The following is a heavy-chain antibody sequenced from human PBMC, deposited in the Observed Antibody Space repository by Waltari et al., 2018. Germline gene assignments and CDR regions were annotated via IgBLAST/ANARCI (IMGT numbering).Heavy chain of an antibody. D-gene: IGHD1-26*01. CDR3: ATGFIVGGDLKLDY. J-gene: IGHJ4*02. Sequence: QVQLVESGGGVVQPGGSLRLSCAASGFTFSSYGMHWVRQAPGKGLEWVAFIRYDGSNKYYADSVKGRFTISRDNSKNTLYLQMNSLRSEDTAVYYCATGFIVGGDLKLDYWGQGTLVTVSS. CDR1: GFTFSSYG. V-gene: IGHV3-30*02. CDR2: IRYDGSNK.